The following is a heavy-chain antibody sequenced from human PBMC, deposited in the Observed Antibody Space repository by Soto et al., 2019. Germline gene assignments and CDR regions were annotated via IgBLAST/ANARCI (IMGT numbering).Heavy chain of an antibody. Sequence: QSGGSLRLSCAASGFTFSSYGMHWVRQAPGKGLEWVAVISYDGSNKYYADSVKGRFTISRDNSKNTLYLQMNSLRAEDTAVYYCAKGGIAVAGTHFDYWGQGTLVTVSS. CDR3: AKGGIAVAGTHFDY. V-gene: IGHV3-30*18. CDR1: GFTFSSYG. D-gene: IGHD6-19*01. J-gene: IGHJ4*02. CDR2: ISYDGSNK.